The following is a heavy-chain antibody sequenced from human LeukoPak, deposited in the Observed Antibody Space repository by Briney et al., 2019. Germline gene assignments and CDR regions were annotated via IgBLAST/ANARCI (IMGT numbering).Heavy chain of an antibody. J-gene: IGHJ4*02. CDR3: ASWGATHHYFDS. V-gene: IGHV4-39*01. Sequence: SETLSLTCTVSGGSISTSSYYWGWIRQPPGKGLEWIGSIYYSGITYYNPSLKSRVTISVDTSKNQFSLKLSSVTAADTAVYYCASWGATHHYFDSWGRGTLVTVSS. D-gene: IGHD1-26*01. CDR2: IYYSGIT. CDR1: GGSISTSSYY.